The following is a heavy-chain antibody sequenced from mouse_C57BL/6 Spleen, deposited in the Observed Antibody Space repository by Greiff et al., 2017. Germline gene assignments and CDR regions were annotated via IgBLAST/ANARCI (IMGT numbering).Heavy chain of an antibody. CDR2: FYPGDGDT. Sequence: VKLQQSGPELVKPGASVKISCKASGYAFSSSWMNWVKQRPGKGLEWIGRFYPGDGDTNYNGKFKGKATLTADKSSSTAYMQLSSLTSEDSAVYFCARTAQASFAYWGQGTLVSVSA. J-gene: IGHJ3*01. V-gene: IGHV1-82*01. D-gene: IGHD3-2*02. CDR1: GYAFSSSW. CDR3: ARTAQASFAY.